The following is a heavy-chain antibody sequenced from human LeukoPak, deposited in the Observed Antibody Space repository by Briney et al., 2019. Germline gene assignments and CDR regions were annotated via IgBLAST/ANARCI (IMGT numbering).Heavy chain of an antibody. V-gene: IGHV1-46*01. D-gene: IGHD2-2*01. CDR2: INPSGSAT. Sequence: ASVKVSCKASGYTFTNYYVHWVRQAPGQGLERMGIINPSGSATRYAQNFQDRVTMTRDTSTGTVYMELSSLRSEDTAVYYCARGPPYCSSTSCSNSGNWFDPWGQGTLVTVSS. CDR3: ARGPPYCSSTSCSNSGNWFDP. J-gene: IGHJ5*02. CDR1: GYTFTNYY.